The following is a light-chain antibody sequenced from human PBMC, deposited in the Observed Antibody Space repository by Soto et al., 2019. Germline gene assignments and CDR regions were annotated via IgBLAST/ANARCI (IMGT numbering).Light chain of an antibody. J-gene: IGKJ1*01. CDR3: LQRGDWPPLT. CDR2: DAS. V-gene: IGKV3-11*01. CDR1: QSVGSS. Sequence: EIVLTQSPATLSLSPGERATLSCRASQSVGSSLAWYQQKPGQAPRLLSYDASNRATGIPARFSGSGYGTDFTLTISSLESEDFAVYYCLQRGDWPPLTFGQGTKVEIK.